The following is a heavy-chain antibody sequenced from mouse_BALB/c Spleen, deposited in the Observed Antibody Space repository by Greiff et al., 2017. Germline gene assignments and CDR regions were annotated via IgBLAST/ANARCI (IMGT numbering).Heavy chain of an antibody. Sequence: VQLQQPGAELVKPGASVKLSCKASGYTFTSYWMHWVKQRPGQGLEWIGEINPSNGRTNYNEKFKSKATLTVDKSSSTAYMQLSSLTSEDSAVYYCARGEYYAMDYWGQGTSVTVSS. J-gene: IGHJ4*01. CDR1: GYTFTSYW. CDR3: ARGEYYAMDY. CDR2: INPSNGRT. V-gene: IGHV1S81*02.